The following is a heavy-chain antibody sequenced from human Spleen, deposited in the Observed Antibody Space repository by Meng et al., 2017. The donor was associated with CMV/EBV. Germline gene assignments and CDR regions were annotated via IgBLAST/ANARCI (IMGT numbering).Heavy chain of an antibody. V-gene: IGHV1-8*03. CDR3: AAYSSSSGMDV. Sequence: SCKAFAYTFTSDDINGVRQATGQVLEWMGWMNPNRGNTVYAQKFQGRVTITRNTSISTAYMELSSLRSEDTAVYYCAAYSSSSGMDVWGQGTTVTVSS. D-gene: IGHD6-6*01. CDR2: MNPNRGNT. CDR1: AYTFTSDD. J-gene: IGHJ6*02.